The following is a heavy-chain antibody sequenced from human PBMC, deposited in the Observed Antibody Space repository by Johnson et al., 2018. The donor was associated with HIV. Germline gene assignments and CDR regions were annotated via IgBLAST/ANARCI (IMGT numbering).Heavy chain of an antibody. J-gene: IGHJ3*02. CDR2: LFSGGTT. Sequence: VQLVESGGGLVQPGGSLRLSCAASGFTFRSYCMSWVRQAPGKGLEWVSVLFSGGTTYYGDSVKGRFTISRDNSKNTLYLQMSSLRAEDTAIYYCAKGRYSSSWYLAGAFDIWGQGTMVTVSS. CDR1: GFTFRSYC. V-gene: IGHV3-66*01. D-gene: IGHD6-13*01. CDR3: AKGRYSSSWYLAGAFDI.